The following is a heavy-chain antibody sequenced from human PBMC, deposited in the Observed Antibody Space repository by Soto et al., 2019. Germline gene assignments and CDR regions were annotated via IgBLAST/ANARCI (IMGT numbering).Heavy chain of an antibody. Sequence: RGSLRLSCAASGFTFTRYSMNWVRQAPGKGLEWVSSISSTTNYIYYADSMKGRFTVSRDNAKNSVYLEMNSLSAEDTAVYYCARESEDLTSNFDYWGQGTLVTSPQ. J-gene: IGHJ4*02. CDR2: ISSTTNYI. V-gene: IGHV3-21*01. CDR3: ARESEDLTSNFDY. CDR1: GFTFTRYS.